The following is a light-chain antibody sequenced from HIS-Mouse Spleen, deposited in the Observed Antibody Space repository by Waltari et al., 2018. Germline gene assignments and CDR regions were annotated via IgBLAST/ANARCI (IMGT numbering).Light chain of an antibody. V-gene: IGLV3-10*01. CDR1: ALPKKY. CDR2: EDS. CDR3: YSTDRSGNHRV. J-gene: IGLJ2*01. Sequence: SYELTQPPSVSVSPGQTARITCSGDALPKKYAYWYQQKSGQAPVLVIYEDSKRPSGIPGRFSGSSSGTMATLTISGAQVADEADYYCYSTDRSGNHRVFGGGTKLTVL.